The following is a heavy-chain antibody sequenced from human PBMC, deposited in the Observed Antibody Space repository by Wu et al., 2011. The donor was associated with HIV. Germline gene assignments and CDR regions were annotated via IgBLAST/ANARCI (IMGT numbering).Heavy chain of an antibody. Sequence: QVQLQQWGAGLLKSSETLSLTCAVYGGSFSGYYWSWIRQPPGKGLEWIGETDHSESTNYNPSLKSRVTISVDTSKNQFSLKLSSVTAADTAVYYCARGRPFHSSSFRYWGQGTLVTVSS. CDR3: ARGRPFHSSSFRY. D-gene: IGHD6-13*01. CDR2: TDHSEST. J-gene: IGHJ4*02. V-gene: IGHV4-34*01. CDR1: GGSFSGYY.